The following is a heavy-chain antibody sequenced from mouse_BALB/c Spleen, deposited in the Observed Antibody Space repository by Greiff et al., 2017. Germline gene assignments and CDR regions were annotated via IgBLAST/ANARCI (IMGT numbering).Heavy chain of an antibody. D-gene: IGHD2-4*01. CDR3: ARSDYDYDDGASWFAY. V-gene: IGHV5-17*02. Sequence: EVKLQESGGGLVQPGGSRKLSCAASGFTFSSFGMHWVRQAPEKGLEWVAYISSGSSTIYYADTVKGRFTISRDNPKNTLFLQMTSLRSEDTAMYYCARSDYDYDDGASWFAYWGQGTLVTVSA. CDR1: GFTFSSFG. CDR2: ISSGSSTI. J-gene: IGHJ3*01.